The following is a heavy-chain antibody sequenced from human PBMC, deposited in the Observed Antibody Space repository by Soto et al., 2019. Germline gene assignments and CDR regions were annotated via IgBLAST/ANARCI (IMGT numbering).Heavy chain of an antibody. D-gene: IGHD6-6*01. J-gene: IGHJ6*02. CDR3: ARDLRYSSSSMDRYYYYGMDV. V-gene: IGHV3-21*01. CDR1: GFTFSSYS. CDR2: ISSSSSYI. Sequence: PGGSLRLSCAASGFTFSSYSMNWVRQAPGKGLEWVSSISSSSSYIYYANSVKGRFTISRDNAKNSLYLQMNSLRAEDTAVYYCARDLRYSSSSMDRYYYYGMDVWGQGTTVTVSS.